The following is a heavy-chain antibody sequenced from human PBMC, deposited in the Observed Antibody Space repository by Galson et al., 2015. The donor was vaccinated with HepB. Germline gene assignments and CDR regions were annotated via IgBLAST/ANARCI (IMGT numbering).Heavy chain of an antibody. J-gene: IGHJ6*02. V-gene: IGHV1-8*01. CDR3: ARITYYYDSSGYYYPDYYYYGMDV. D-gene: IGHD3-22*01. Sequence: SVKVSCKASGYTFTSYDINWVRQATGQGLEWMGWMNPNSGNTGYAQKFQGRVTMTRNTSISTAYMELSSLRSEDTAVYYCARITYYYDSSGYYYPDYYYYGMDVWGQGTTVTVSS. CDR1: GYTFTSYD. CDR2: MNPNSGNT.